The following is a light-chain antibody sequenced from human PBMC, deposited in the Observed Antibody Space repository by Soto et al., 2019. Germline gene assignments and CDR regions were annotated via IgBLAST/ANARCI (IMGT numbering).Light chain of an antibody. Sequence: DIVMTQTPLSSPATLGQPASISCRSSQSLLDSDGDTYLSWLQQRPGQPPRHLIYKTSSRFSGVPDRFSGSGAGTDFTLKISRVEVEDVGVYYCMQATQFPHTFGQGTKVDIK. V-gene: IGKV2-24*01. CDR2: KTS. CDR3: MQATQFPHT. J-gene: IGKJ2*01. CDR1: QSLLDSDGDTY.